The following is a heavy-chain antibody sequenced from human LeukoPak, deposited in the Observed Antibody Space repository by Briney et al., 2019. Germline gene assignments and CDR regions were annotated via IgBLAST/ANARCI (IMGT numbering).Heavy chain of an antibody. CDR2: ISNSGDTT. Sequence: GGSLRLSCAASGFTFSSYAMSWVRQAPGKGLEWVSAISNSGDTTYYADSVKGRFTISRDNSKNSLYLQMNSLRAEDTAVYYCARESIADYWGQGTLVTVSS. V-gene: IGHV3-23*01. J-gene: IGHJ4*02. CDR3: ARESIADY. D-gene: IGHD6-6*01. CDR1: GFTFSSYA.